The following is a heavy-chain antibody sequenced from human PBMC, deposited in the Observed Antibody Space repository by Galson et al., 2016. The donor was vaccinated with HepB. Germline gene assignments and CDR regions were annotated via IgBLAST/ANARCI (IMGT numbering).Heavy chain of an antibody. CDR2: ISGSGDST. V-gene: IGHV3-23*01. J-gene: IGHJ5*01. CDR3: AKYGAVFWMYYDSSGWFNS. Sequence: SLRLSCAASGFTFSSYAVSWVRQAPGKGLEWVSAISGSGDSTYYADSVKGRFTISRDNSKNTLSLQMNSLGAEDTAVYFCAKYGAVFWMYYDSSGWFNSWGQGTLVTVSS. CDR1: GFTFSSYA. D-gene: IGHD3-22*01.